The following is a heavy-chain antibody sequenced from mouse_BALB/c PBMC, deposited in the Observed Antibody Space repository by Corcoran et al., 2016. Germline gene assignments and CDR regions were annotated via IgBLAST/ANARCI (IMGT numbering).Heavy chain of an antibody. CDR3: ATGTWFAY. Sequence: EVQLQQSGAELVKPGASVKLSCTASGFNIKDTYMHWVKQRPEQGLEWIGRSDPANGNTKYDPKFQGKATITADTSSNTAYLQLSSLTSEDTAVYYCATGTWFAYWGQGTLVTVSA. CDR2: SDPANGNT. D-gene: IGHD4-1*01. V-gene: IGHV14-3*02. J-gene: IGHJ3*01. CDR1: GFNIKDTY.